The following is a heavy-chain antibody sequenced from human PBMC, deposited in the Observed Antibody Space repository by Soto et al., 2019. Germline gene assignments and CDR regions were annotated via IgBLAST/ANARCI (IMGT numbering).Heavy chain of an antibody. CDR3: ARHTPAAMPDY. D-gene: IGHD2-2*01. CDR2: IDYSGRT. CDR1: GGSISSSSYY. J-gene: IGHJ4*02. V-gene: IGHV4-39*01. Sequence: PSETLSLTCTVSGGSISSSSYYWVWIRQPPGKGLEWIGSIDYSGRTYYNPSLKRRVNISVDTSKKQFSLKLSSVTAADTAVHYCARHTPAAMPDYWGQGTLVTVSS.